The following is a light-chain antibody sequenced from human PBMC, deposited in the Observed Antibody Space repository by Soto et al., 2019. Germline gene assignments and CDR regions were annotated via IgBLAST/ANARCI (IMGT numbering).Light chain of an antibody. CDR3: QQYTNTNNPWM. Sequence: DIQLTQSPPTLSASVGDRVTITFRASQTISTWMAWYQQKPGKAPKLLVYDASTLQSGVASRFSGSGSWTEFTLIISGLQPDDSATYYCQQYTNTNNPWMFGQGTKVEI. J-gene: IGKJ1*01. V-gene: IGKV1-5*01. CDR1: QTISTW. CDR2: DAS.